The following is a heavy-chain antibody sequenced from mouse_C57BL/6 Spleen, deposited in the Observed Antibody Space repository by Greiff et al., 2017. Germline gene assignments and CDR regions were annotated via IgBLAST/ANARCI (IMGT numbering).Heavy chain of an antibody. CDR2: IWSGGST. V-gene: IGHV2-2*01. CDR1: GFSLTSYG. Sequence: VQLQQSGPGLVQPSQSLSITCTVSGFSLTSYGVHWVRQSPGKGLEWLGVIWSGGSTDYNAAFISRLSISKDNSKSQVFFKMNSLQADETAIYYCARDYDYDGGYFDYWGQGTTLTVSS. CDR3: ARDYDYDGGYFDY. J-gene: IGHJ2*01. D-gene: IGHD2-4*01.